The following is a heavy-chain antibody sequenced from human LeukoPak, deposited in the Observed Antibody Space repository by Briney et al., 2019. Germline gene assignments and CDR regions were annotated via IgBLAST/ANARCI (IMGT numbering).Heavy chain of an antibody. D-gene: IGHD2-15*01. V-gene: IGHV4-59*08. CDR1: GGSISSYY. Sequence: PSETLSLTCTVSGGSISSYYWSWIRQPPGKGLEWIGFIYHNGSTNYNPSLKSRVTISVDTSKNQFSLKLSSVTAADTAVYYCARHTCSGGTCYDYWGQGTLVTVSS. CDR3: ARHTCSGGTCYDY. CDR2: IYHNGST. J-gene: IGHJ4*02.